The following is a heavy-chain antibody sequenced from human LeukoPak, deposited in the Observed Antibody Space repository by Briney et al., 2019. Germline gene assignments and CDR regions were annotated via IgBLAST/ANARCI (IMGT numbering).Heavy chain of an antibody. D-gene: IGHD6-13*01. J-gene: IGHJ4*02. Sequence: GGSLRLSCAASGFTFSSYATHWVRQAPGKGLEWVAVISYDGSNKYYADSVKGRFTISRDNSKNTLYLQMNSLRAEDTAVYYCARDQAAAGTGYFDYWGQGTLVTVSS. CDR1: GFTFSSYA. CDR3: ARDQAAAGTGYFDY. V-gene: IGHV3-30*04. CDR2: ISYDGSNK.